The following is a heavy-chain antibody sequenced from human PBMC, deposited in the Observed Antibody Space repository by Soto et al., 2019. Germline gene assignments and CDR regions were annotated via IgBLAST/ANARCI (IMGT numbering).Heavy chain of an antibody. V-gene: IGHV1-69*06. D-gene: IGHD1-26*01. CDR3: ASTIYYNGSSSFSRHYYGMDV. CDR1: GGTFSKYS. Sequence: QVRLVQSGAEVKKPGSSVKVSCKVSGGTFSKYSLSWVRQTPGQGLEWMGGITPFVDTSNYAQRFLGRVTITADKSTNPTFLEVRALKLEPTTLYFCASTIYYNGSSSFSRHYYGMDVWGQGTTVTVSS. J-gene: IGHJ6*02. CDR2: ITPFVDTS.